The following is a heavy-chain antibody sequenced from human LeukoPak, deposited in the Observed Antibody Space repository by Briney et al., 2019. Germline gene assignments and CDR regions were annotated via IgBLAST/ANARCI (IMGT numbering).Heavy chain of an antibody. V-gene: IGHV3-30-3*01. CDR2: ISYDGSNK. Sequence: GRSLRLSCAASGFTFSSYAMHWVRQAPGKGPEWVAVISYDGSNKYYADSVKGRFTISRDNSKNTLYLQMNSLRAEDTAVYYCARDSPIVGAPRNAFDIWGQGTMVTVSS. CDR1: GFTFSSYA. J-gene: IGHJ3*02. D-gene: IGHD1-26*01. CDR3: ARDSPIVGAPRNAFDI.